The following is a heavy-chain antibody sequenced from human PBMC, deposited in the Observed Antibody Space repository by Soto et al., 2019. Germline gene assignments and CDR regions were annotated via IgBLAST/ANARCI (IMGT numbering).Heavy chain of an antibody. V-gene: IGHV1-2*02. CDR3: ASQGYCSSTSCYTTDYYYYYGMDV. CDR2: INPNSGGT. J-gene: IGHJ6*02. CDR1: GYTFTGYY. D-gene: IGHD2-2*02. Sequence: QVQLVQSGAEVKKPGASVKVSCKASGYTFTGYYMHWVRQAPGQGLEWMGWINPNSGGTNYAQKFQGRVTMTRDTSISTAYMELSRLRSDDTAVYYWASQGYCSSTSCYTTDYYYYYGMDVWGQGTTVTVSS.